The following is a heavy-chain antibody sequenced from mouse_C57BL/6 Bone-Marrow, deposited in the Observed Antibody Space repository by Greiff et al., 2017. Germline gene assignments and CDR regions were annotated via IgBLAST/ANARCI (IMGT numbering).Heavy chain of an antibody. CDR3: ARFDGLMDY. V-gene: IGHV1-59*01. Sequence: QVQLQQPGAELVRPGTSVKLSCKASGYTFTSYWMHWVKQRPGQGLEWIGVIDPSDSYTNYNQKFKGKATLTVDTSSSTAYIQLSSLTSEDSAVYYCARFDGLMDYWGQGTSVTVSS. J-gene: IGHJ4*01. D-gene: IGHD2-3*01. CDR1: GYTFTSYW. CDR2: IDPSDSYT.